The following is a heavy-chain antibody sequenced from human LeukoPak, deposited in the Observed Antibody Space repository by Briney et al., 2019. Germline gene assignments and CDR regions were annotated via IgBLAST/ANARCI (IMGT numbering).Heavy chain of an antibody. CDR2: INSDGSST. V-gene: IGHV3-74*01. Sequence: GGSLRLSCAASGFTSSSYWMHWVRQAPGKGLVWVSRINSDGSSTSYADSVKGRFTISRDNAKNTLYLQMNSLRAEDTAVYYCARSSGRNAFDIWGQGTMVTVSS. J-gene: IGHJ3*02. CDR3: ARSSGRNAFDI. D-gene: IGHD3-10*01. CDR1: GFTSSSYW.